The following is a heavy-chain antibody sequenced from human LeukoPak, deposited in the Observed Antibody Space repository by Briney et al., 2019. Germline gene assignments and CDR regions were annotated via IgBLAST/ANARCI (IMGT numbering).Heavy chain of an antibody. V-gene: IGHV3-23*01. CDR3: ARDMAYYYGMDV. D-gene: IGHD3-10*01. J-gene: IGHJ6*02. Sequence: GGFLRLSCAASGFTFSSYAMSWVRQAPGKGLEWVSAISGSGGSTYYADSVKGRFTISRDNAKNSLYLQMNSLRAEDTAVYYCARDMAYYYGMDVWGQGTTVTVSS. CDR1: GFTFSSYA. CDR2: ISGSGGST.